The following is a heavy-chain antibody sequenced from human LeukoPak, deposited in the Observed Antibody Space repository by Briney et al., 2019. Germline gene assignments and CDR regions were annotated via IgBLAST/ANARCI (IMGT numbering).Heavy chain of an antibody. CDR2: INPNSGGT. D-gene: IGHD6-19*01. Sequence: ASLKVSCKASGYTFTGYYMHWVRQAPGQGLEWMGWINPNSGGTYYAQKFQGRVTMTRDTSISTAYMDLSRLTSDDTAVYYCAPTATYSSGWFYFDYWGQGTLVTVSS. CDR3: APTATYSSGWFYFDY. J-gene: IGHJ4*02. CDR1: GYTFTGYY. V-gene: IGHV1-2*02.